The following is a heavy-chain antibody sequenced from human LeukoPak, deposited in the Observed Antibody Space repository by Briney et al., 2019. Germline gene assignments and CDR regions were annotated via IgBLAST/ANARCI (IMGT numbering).Heavy chain of an antibody. Sequence: SGGSLRLSCAASGFMFSSYWMHWVRQAPGKGLVWVSRIDKDGNKMKHADSVKGRSTISRDNAKNTLYLQMNSLRAEDTAVYYCAREAYASGNYYSDYWGQGTLVTVSS. J-gene: IGHJ4*02. CDR2: IDKDGNKM. CDR1: GFMFSSYW. D-gene: IGHD3-10*01. CDR3: AREAYASGNYYSDY. V-gene: IGHV3-74*03.